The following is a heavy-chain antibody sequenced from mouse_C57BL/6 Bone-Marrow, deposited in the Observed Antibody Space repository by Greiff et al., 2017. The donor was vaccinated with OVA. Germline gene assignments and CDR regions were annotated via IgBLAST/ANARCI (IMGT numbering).Heavy chain of an antibody. Sequence: EVKVVESGGGLVKPGGSLKLSCAASGFTFSDYGMHWVRQAPEKGLEWVAYISSGSSPIYYADTVKGRFTISRDNAKNTLFLQMTSLRSEDTAMYYCARINYWYFDVWGTGTTVTVSS. V-gene: IGHV5-17*01. CDR3: ARINYWYFDV. CDR2: ISSGSSPI. CDR1: GFTFSDYG. J-gene: IGHJ1*03.